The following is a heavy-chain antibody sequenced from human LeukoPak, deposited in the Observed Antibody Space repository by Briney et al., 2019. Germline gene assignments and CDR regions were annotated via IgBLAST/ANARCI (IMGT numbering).Heavy chain of an antibody. CDR3: ARGADGVSSNSRGWFDP. Sequence: GGTLRPSCAASGFTFSSYAMSWVRQAPGKGLEWVSAISGSGSTIYYADSVKGRFTISRDNAKNSLYLQMNTLRAEDTAVYSCARGADGVSSNSRGWFDPWGQGTLVTVSS. D-gene: IGHD2-15*01. J-gene: IGHJ5*02. CDR1: GFTFSSYA. V-gene: IGHV3-48*04. CDR2: ISGSGSTI.